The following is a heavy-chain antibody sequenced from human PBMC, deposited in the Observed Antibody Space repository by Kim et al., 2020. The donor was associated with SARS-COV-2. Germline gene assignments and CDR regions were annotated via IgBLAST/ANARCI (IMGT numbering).Heavy chain of an antibody. CDR2: INPSGGST. CDR1: GYTFTSYY. Sequence: ASVKVSCKASGYTFTSYYMHWVRQAPGQGLEWMVMINPSGGSTSYAQKFQGRVTMTRDTSTSTVYMELSSLRSEDTAVYYCIASSPSARFDYWGQGTLVT. V-gene: IGHV1-46*01. CDR3: IASSPSARFDY. J-gene: IGHJ4*02. D-gene: IGHD2-2*01.